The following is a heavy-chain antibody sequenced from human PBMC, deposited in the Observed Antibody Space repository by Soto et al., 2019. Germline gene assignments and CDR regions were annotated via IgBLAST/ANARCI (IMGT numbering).Heavy chain of an antibody. CDR1: GYTFTSYA. D-gene: IGHD3-16*02. CDR2: INAGNGNT. V-gene: IGHV1-3*01. J-gene: IGHJ3*02. Sequence: ASVKVSCKASGYTFTSYAMHWVRQAPGQRLEWMGWINAGNGNTKYSQKFQGRVTITRDTSASTAYMELSSLRSEDTAVYYCARDRRYDYVWGSYRYAPDAFDIWGQGTRVTVSS. CDR3: ARDRRYDYVWGSYRYAPDAFDI.